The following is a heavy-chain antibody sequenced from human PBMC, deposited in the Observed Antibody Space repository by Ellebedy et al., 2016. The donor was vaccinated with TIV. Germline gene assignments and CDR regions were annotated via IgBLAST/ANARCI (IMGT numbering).Heavy chain of an antibody. CDR3: ARSKGYCSAGSCYTIDY. V-gene: IGHV1-8*01. D-gene: IGHD2-15*01. Sequence: AASVKVSCKASGYTFTSYDINWVRQATGQGLEWMGWMNPNSGNTGYAQKFQGRVTMTRNTYISTAYMELSSLRSEDTAVYYWARSKGYCSAGSCYTIDYWGQGTLVTVSS. CDR2: MNPNSGNT. J-gene: IGHJ4*02. CDR1: GYTFTSYD.